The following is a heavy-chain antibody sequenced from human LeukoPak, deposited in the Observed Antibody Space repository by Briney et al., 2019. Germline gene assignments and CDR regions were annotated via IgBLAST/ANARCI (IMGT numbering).Heavy chain of an antibody. Sequence: ASVKVSCKASGYTFTSYYMHWVRQAPGQGLEWMGWINTNTGNPTYAQGFTGRFVFSLDTSVSTAYLQISSLKAEGTAVYYCAREGWELRRSFDYWGQGTLVTVSS. CDR1: GYTFTSYY. V-gene: IGHV7-4-1*02. CDR3: AREGWELRRSFDY. D-gene: IGHD1-26*01. J-gene: IGHJ4*02. CDR2: INTNTGNP.